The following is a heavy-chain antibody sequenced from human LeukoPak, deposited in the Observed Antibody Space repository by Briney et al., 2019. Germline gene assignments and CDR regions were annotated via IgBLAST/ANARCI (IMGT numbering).Heavy chain of an antibody. CDR3: ARHRPGPYDY. J-gene: IGHJ4*02. V-gene: IGHV4-59*08. CDR2: IYYSAST. Sequence: SETLSLTCTVSGGSISSYYWSWIRQPPGKGLEWIGYIYYSASTNYNPSLKSRVTISVDTSNNQFSLKLSSVTAADTALYYCARHRPGPYDYWGQGTLVTVSS. CDR1: GGSISSYY.